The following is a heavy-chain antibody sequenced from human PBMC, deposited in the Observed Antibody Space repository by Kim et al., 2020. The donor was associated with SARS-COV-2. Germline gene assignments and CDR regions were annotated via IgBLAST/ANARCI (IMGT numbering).Heavy chain of an antibody. J-gene: IGHJ4*02. D-gene: IGHD5-18*01. CDR2: IWYDGTNK. CDR3: ARDGGRGYMFQN. CDR1: GFTFSSYG. V-gene: IGHV3-33*01. Sequence: GGSLRLSCAASGFTFSSYGMHWVRQAPGKGLEWVAVIWYDGTNKYYADSVKGRFTISRDNSKNTLYLQMNSLRAEDTAVYYCARDGGRGYMFQNWGQGTLVTVSS.